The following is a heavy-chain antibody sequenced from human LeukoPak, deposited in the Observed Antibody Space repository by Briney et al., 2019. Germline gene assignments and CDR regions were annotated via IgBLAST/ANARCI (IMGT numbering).Heavy chain of an antibody. CDR1: GYTFTSYY. J-gene: IGHJ4*02. CDR2: INPSGGST. Sequence: GASVKVSCKASGYTFTSYYMHWVRQAPGQGLEWMGIINPSGGSTSYAQKFQGRVTMTRDTSTSTVYMELSSLRSEDTAVYYCARNHRSLSGSYYFDYWGQGTLVTVSS. V-gene: IGHV1-46*01. D-gene: IGHD1-26*01. CDR3: ARNHRSLSGSYYFDY.